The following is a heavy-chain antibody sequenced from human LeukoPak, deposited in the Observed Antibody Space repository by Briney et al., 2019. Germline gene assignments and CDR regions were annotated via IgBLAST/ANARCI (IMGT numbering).Heavy chain of an antibody. CDR2: IRYDGSNK. Sequence: GGSLRLSCAASGFTFSSYGMHWVRQAPGKGLEWVAFIRYDGSNKYYADSVKGRFTISRDNSKNTLYLQMNSLRAEDTAVYYCAKEHQTAPIFDYWGQGTLVTVSS. CDR3: AKEHQTAPIFDY. D-gene: IGHD2-21*02. J-gene: IGHJ4*02. CDR1: GFTFSSYG. V-gene: IGHV3-30*02.